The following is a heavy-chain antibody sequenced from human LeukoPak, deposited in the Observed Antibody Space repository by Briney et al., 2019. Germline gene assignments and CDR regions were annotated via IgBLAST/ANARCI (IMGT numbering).Heavy chain of an antibody. D-gene: IGHD6-13*01. CDR3: ARDIAAAALDP. J-gene: IGHJ5*02. Sequence: SETLSLTCTVSGGSISSYYWNWIRQPPGKGLEWIGYFYYTGYTNYNPSLKSRVTISIGTSKKQFSLKLNSVTAADTAVYYCARDIAAAALDPWGQGTLVTVSS. V-gene: IGHV4-59*01. CDR2: FYYTGYT. CDR1: GGSISSYY.